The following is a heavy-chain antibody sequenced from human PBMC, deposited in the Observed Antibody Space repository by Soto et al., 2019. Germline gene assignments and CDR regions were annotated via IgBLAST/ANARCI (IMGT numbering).Heavy chain of an antibody. Sequence: GASVKVSCKASGGTFSSYAISWVRQAPGQGLEWMGGIIPIFGTANYAQKFQGRVTITADESTSTAYMELSSLRSEDTAVYYCARPLEGYYYYGMDVWGQGTTVTVSS. CDR2: IIPIFGTA. CDR1: GGTFSSYA. V-gene: IGHV1-69*13. J-gene: IGHJ6*02. CDR3: ARPLEGYYYYGMDV.